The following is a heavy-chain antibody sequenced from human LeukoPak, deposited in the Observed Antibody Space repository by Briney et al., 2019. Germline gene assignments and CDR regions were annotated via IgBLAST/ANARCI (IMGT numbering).Heavy chain of an antibody. CDR2: INAGNGNI. Sequence: ASVKVSCKASGYTFTTYAIHWVRQAPGQRLEWMGWINAGNGNIKYSQKFHGRVTVTRDTSASTAYMELSSLRSEDTAVYYCARMGYSYGYFDYWGQGTLVTVSS. V-gene: IGHV1-3*01. CDR3: ARMGYSYGYFDY. CDR1: GYTFTTYA. J-gene: IGHJ4*02. D-gene: IGHD5-18*01.